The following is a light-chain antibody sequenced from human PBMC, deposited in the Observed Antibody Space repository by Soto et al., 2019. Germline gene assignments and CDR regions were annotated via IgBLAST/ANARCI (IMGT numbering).Light chain of an antibody. J-gene: IGLJ3*02. V-gene: IGLV1-51*01. CDR1: SSNIGRNY. CDR3: GTWDSDLSAEV. Sequence: QSALTQPPSVSAPPGKKVTISCSGSSSNIGRNYVSWYQQLPGRAPKLVIYDNTKRPSGIPDRFSGSKSGSSATLGVTGLQTGDEADYYCGTWDSDLSAEVFGGGTKLTVL. CDR2: DNT.